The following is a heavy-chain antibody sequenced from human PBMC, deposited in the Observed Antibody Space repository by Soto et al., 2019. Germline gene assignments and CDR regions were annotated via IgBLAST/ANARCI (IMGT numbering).Heavy chain of an antibody. CDR3: AKDKVPVVVTAPFDY. CDR2: ISYDGSNK. V-gene: IGHV3-30*18. Sequence: QVQLVESGGGVVQPGRSLRLSCAASGFTFSSYGMHWVRQAPGKGPEWVAVISYDGSNKYYADSVKGRFTISRDNSKNTLYLQMNSLRAEDTAVYYCAKDKVPVVVTAPFDYWGQGTLVNVSS. D-gene: IGHD2-21*02. CDR1: GFTFSSYG. J-gene: IGHJ4*02.